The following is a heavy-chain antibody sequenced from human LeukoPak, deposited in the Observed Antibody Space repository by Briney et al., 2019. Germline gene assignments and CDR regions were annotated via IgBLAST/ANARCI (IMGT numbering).Heavy chain of an antibody. CDR2: IYYSGST. Sequence: PSETLSLTCTVSGGSFSSYYWSWIRQPPGKGLEWIGYIYYSGSTNYNPSLKSRVTISVDTSKNQFSLKLSSVTAADTAVYYCAREARELSGWINWFDPWGQGTLVTVSS. CDR3: AREARELSGWINWFDP. CDR1: GGSFSSYY. J-gene: IGHJ5*02. V-gene: IGHV4-59*01. D-gene: IGHD6-19*01.